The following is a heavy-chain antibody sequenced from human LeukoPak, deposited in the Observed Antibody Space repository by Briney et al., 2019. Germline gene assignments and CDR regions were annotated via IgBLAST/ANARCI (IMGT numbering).Heavy chain of an antibody. CDR2: VYHSGST. CDR3: ARRRDSSGYYSTDYFDY. D-gene: IGHD3-22*01. J-gene: IGHJ4*02. CDR1: GFSVSSGYY. Sequence: SETLSLTCTVSGFSVSSGYYWGWIRQPPGKGLEWIGSVYHSGSTNYNPSLKSRVTISVDTSKNQFSLKLSSVTAADTAVYYCARRRDSSGYYSTDYFDYWGQGTLVTVSS. V-gene: IGHV4-38-2*02.